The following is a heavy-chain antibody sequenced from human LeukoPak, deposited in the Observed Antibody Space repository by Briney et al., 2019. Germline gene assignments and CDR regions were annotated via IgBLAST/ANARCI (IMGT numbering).Heavy chain of an antibody. CDR2: VVGTGGT. Sequence: GGSLRLSCAVSGFTLTNHAVSWVRQAPGKGLEWVSIVVGTGGTYYADSVRGRFILSRDISKNTVYLQMNSLRPEDTAVYYCARGGDSWSGYSYGMDVWSQGTTVTVSS. CDR3: ARGGDSWSGYSYGMDV. V-gene: IGHV3-23*01. CDR1: GFTLTNHA. J-gene: IGHJ6*02. D-gene: IGHD3-3*01.